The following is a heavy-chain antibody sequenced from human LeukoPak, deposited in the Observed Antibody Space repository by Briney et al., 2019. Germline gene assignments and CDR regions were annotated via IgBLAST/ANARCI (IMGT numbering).Heavy chain of an antibody. Sequence: GGSLRLSCAASGSTFSSDWMSWVRQAPGKGLEWVGRSRSKPESYTTEYAASVKGRFTILRDDSKNSLYLQMNSLKTEDTAVYYCARDAHGSHDSWGQGALVTVSS. CDR2: SRSKPESYTT. CDR3: ARDAHGSHDS. CDR1: GSTFSSDW. D-gene: IGHD1-26*01. J-gene: IGHJ5*01. V-gene: IGHV3-72*01.